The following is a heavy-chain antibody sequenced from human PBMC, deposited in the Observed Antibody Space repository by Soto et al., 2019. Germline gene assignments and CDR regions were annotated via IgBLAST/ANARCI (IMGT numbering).Heavy chain of an antibody. J-gene: IGHJ4*02. CDR1: GLTFSSYG. V-gene: IGHV3-30*18. CDR2: VSYYGGNQ. D-gene: IGHD5-12*01. Sequence: GGSLRLSCAASGLTFSSYGMHWVRQAPGKGLEWVAVVSYYGGNQYYADSVKGRFTISRDNSKNTLYLQMNSLRAEDTAVYYCAKDSGYSDYNFDYWGQGTLVTVSS. CDR3: AKDSGYSDYNFDY.